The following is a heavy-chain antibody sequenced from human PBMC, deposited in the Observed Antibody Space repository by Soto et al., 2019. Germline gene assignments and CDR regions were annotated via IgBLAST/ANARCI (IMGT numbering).Heavy chain of an antibody. Sequence: QVQLVESGGGVVHPGRSLSLSCAGSGFMFSNNGMHWVRRAPGKGLEWVAFISYDGSETFYADSVKGRFTISRDNSKSTLFLHMSSLKNEDTAVYYCAISSVADASFDYWGQGTLGTVSS. CDR2: ISYDGSET. J-gene: IGHJ4*02. D-gene: IGHD1-26*01. CDR1: GFMFSNNG. V-gene: IGHV3-30*03. CDR3: AISSVADASFDY.